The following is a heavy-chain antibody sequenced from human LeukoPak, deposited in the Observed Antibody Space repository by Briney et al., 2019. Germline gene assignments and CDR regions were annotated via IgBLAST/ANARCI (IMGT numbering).Heavy chain of an antibody. CDR2: IYTSGST. V-gene: IGHV4-4*07. Sequence: PSETLSLTCTVSGGSISSYYWSWIRQPAGKGLGWIGRIYTSGSTNYNPSLKSRVTMSIDTSKNQFSLKLSSVTAADTAVYYCARGSVLSYFDYWGQGTLVTVSS. CDR3: ARGSVLSYFDY. J-gene: IGHJ4*02. D-gene: IGHD3-16*02. CDR1: GGSISSYY.